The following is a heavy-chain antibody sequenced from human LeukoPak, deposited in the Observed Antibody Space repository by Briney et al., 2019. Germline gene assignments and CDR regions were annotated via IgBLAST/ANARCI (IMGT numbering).Heavy chain of an antibody. CDR3: ARANIVLMVYASTLDY. CDR1: GFTFSSYA. V-gene: IGHV3-30-3*01. Sequence: GRAPRISCAAPGFTFSSYAMHLVRQAPGKGLEGGAVISYDGSNKYYADSVKGRFTISRDNSKNTLYLQMNSLRAEDTAVYYYARANIVLMVYASTLDYWGQGTLVTVSS. J-gene: IGHJ4*02. CDR2: ISYDGSNK. D-gene: IGHD2-8*01.